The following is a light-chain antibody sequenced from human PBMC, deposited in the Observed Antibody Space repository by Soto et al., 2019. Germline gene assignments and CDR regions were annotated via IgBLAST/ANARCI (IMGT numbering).Light chain of an antibody. J-gene: IGKJ1*01. V-gene: IGKV1-39*01. Sequence: DIQLTQSPSVLSASVGDTVTITFRASQALSNYLAWYQQKPGKAPKLLIYAASSLQSGVPSRFSGSGSGTDFTLTISSLQPEDFATYYCQQSYSTVWTFGQGTKVDIK. CDR3: QQSYSTVWT. CDR1: QALSNY. CDR2: AAS.